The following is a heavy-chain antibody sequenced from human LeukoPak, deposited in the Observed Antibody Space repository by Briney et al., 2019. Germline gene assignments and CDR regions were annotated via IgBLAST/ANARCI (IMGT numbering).Heavy chain of an antibody. J-gene: IGHJ6*03. V-gene: IGHV7-4-1*02. CDR2: INTNTGNP. CDR1: GYTFTSYA. D-gene: IGHD3-22*01. CDR3: ARDGTDPYYDSSGAYYYYMDV. Sequence: GASVKVSCKASGYTFTSYAMNWVRQAPGQGLEWMGWINTNTGNPTYAQGFTGRFVFSLDTSVSTAYLQISSLKAEDTAVYYCARDGTDPYYDSSGAYYYYMDVWGKGTTVTVSS.